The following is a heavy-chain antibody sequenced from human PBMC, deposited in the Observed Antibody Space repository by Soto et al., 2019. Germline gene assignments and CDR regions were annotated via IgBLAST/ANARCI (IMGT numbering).Heavy chain of an antibody. V-gene: IGHV4-39*01. D-gene: IGHD6-25*01. CDR1: GGSVTSGSSY. CDR2: VFFMGNT. J-gene: IGHJ4*02. CDR3: VRLTSRIAAASHGRNNYLDT. Sequence: KTSETLSLTCSVSGGSVTSGSSYWGWVRQAPGKGLEWIGDVFFMGNTWYNADLKARLTISVDTSNDQFSLRLSSVTAADTAFYFCVRLTSRIAAASHGRNNYLDTWGPGTLVTVSS.